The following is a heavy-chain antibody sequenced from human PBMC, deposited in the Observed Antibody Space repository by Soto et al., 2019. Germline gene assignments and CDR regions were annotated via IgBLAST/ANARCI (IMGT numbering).Heavy chain of an antibody. Sequence: ASVKVSCKASGYTFTSYGISWVRQAPGQGLEWMGWISAYNGNTNYAQKLQGRVTMTTDTSTSTAYMELRSLRSDDTAVYYCARDREYDFWSGEIPNYYMDVWGKGTTVTVSS. J-gene: IGHJ6*03. V-gene: IGHV1-18*01. CDR2: ISAYNGNT. CDR1: GYTFTSYG. D-gene: IGHD3-3*01. CDR3: ARDREYDFWSGEIPNYYMDV.